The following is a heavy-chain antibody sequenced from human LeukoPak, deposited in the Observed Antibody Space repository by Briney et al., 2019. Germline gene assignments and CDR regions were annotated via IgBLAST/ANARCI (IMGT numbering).Heavy chain of an antibody. J-gene: IGHJ3*02. V-gene: IGHV4-38-2*02. D-gene: IGHD3-9*01. CDR3: ASRAGDFDWLSLFDAFDI. CDR2: IHHSGST. CDR1: GYSISSGYY. Sequence: SETLSLTCTVSGYSISSGYYWGWIRQPPGKGLEWIGSIHHSGSTYYNPSLKSRVTISVDTSKNQFSLKLSSVTAADTAVYYCASRAGDFDWLSLFDAFDIWGQGTMVTVSS.